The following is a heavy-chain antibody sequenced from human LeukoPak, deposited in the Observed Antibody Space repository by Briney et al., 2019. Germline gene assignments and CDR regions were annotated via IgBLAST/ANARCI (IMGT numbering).Heavy chain of an antibody. CDR2: IYYSGST. J-gene: IGHJ4*02. V-gene: IGHV4-59*01. CDR3: ARGLDPYYFDY. CDR1: GGSISSYY. Sequence: SETLSLTCTVSGGSISSYYWSWIRQPPGKGLEWIGYIYYSGSTNYNPSLKSRVTISVDTSQNQFSLKLSSVTAADTAVYYCARGLDPYYFDYWGQGTLVTVSS. D-gene: IGHD6-19*01.